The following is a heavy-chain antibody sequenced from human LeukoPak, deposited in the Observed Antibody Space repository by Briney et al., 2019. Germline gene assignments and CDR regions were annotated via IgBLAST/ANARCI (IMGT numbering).Heavy chain of an antibody. Sequence: PSETLSLTCTVSGGSISNYYWNWIRQPPGKGLEWIGYIYYSGSTYYNPSLKSRVTISLDTSKNQFSLKLSSVTAADTAVYYCARSTWLLDKWGQGTLVTVSS. CDR1: GGSISNYY. CDR3: ARSTWLLDK. J-gene: IGHJ4*02. CDR2: IYYSGST. D-gene: IGHD3-22*01. V-gene: IGHV4-59*01.